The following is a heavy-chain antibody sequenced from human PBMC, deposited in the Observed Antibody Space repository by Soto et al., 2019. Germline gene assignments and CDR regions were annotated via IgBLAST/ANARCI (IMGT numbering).Heavy chain of an antibody. J-gene: IGHJ4*02. V-gene: IGHV1-3*01. Sequence: ASVKVSCKASGYTFTSYSMHWVRQAPGQRLEWMGWINAGNGNTKYSQKFQGRVTITRDTSASTAYMELSSLRSEDTAVYYCARGLNGYLHYFDYWGQGTPVTVSS. D-gene: IGHD5-18*01. CDR2: INAGNGNT. CDR3: ARGLNGYLHYFDY. CDR1: GYTFTSYS.